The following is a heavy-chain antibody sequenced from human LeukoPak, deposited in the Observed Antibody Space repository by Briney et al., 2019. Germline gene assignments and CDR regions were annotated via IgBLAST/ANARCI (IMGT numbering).Heavy chain of an antibody. D-gene: IGHD4-23*01. CDR2: IYYSAST. J-gene: IGHJ3*02. Sequence: PSETLSLTCTVSGGSISSYYWSWIRQPPGRGRGWIGYIYYSASTNYNPSLKSRVTISVDTSKNQFSLKLSSVTAADTAVYYCARGTVVTAFDIWGQGTMLTVSS. V-gene: IGHV4-59*01. CDR3: ARGTVVTAFDI. CDR1: GGSISSYY.